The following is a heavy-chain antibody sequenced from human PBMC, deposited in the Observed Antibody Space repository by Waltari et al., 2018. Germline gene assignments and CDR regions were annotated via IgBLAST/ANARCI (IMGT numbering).Heavy chain of an antibody. CDR3: ARVWFGEFFRFDP. CDR1: GYSMSSGYY. J-gene: IGHJ5*02. D-gene: IGHD3-10*01. V-gene: IGHV4-38-2*01. Sequence: QVQLQESGPGLVKPSETLSLTCAVSGYSMSSGYYWGWIRQPPGKGLEWIGSIYHSGSTYYNPSLKSRVTISVDTSKNQFSLKLSSVTAADTAVYYCARVWFGEFFRFDPWGQGTLVTVSS. CDR2: IYHSGST.